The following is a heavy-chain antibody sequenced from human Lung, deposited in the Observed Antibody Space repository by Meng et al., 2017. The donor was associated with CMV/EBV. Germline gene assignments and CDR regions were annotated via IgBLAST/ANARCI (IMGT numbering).Heavy chain of an antibody. D-gene: IGHD7-27*01. CDR3: ARRSPNWGLGD. CDR1: GGSFSEYD. V-gene: IGHV4-34*01. CDR2: INHSGNT. J-gene: IGHJ4*02. Sequence: GSLRLXCAVYGGSFSEYDWSWIRQSPGKGLEWIGEINHSGNTTYNPSLKSRATISIDASKRQFSLKLYSVTAADTAVYYCARRSPNWGLGDWGQGTLVTVSS.